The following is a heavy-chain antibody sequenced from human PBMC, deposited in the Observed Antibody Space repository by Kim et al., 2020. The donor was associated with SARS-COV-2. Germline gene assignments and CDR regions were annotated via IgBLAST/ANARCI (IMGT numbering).Heavy chain of an antibody. J-gene: IGHJ4*02. CDR2: IDPSDSYT. Sequence: GKSLQISCKGSGYSFTSYWISWVRQMHGKGLEWMGRIDPSDSYTNYSPSFQGHVTISADKSISTAYLQWSSLKASDTAMYYCARPDPGIGVAGTIWGQGTLVTVSS. V-gene: IGHV5-10-1*01. D-gene: IGHD6-19*01. CDR3: ARPDPGIGVAGTI. CDR1: GYSFTSYW.